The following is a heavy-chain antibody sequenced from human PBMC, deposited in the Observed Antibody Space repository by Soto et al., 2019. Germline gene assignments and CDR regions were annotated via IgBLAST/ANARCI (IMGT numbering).Heavy chain of an antibody. CDR3: ERASSPQSTV. V-gene: IGHV3-7*01. D-gene: IGHD4-17*01. CDR2: IKQDRSEK. CDR1: GFTFSSYW. J-gene: IGHJ4*02. Sequence: PGGSLRLSCAASGFTFSSYWMSWVRQAPGKGLEWVANIKQDRSEKYYVDSVKGRLTISRDNAKNSLYLQINSRRAEDTAAYYCERASSPQSTVWGQGTLVTVSS.